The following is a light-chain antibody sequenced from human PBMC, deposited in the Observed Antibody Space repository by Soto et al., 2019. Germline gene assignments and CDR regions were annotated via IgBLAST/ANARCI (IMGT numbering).Light chain of an antibody. CDR3: QSYDSSPSGSEV. J-gene: IGLJ1*01. CDR2: GNF. CDR1: SSNIGAGYD. Sequence: QSVLTQPPSVSGAPGQRVTISCTGNSSNIGAGYDVHWYQQLPGTAPKLLIYGNFNRPSGVPDRFSGSKSGTSASLAITGLQAEDEADYYCQSYDSSPSGSEVFGTGTKVTVL. V-gene: IGLV1-40*01.